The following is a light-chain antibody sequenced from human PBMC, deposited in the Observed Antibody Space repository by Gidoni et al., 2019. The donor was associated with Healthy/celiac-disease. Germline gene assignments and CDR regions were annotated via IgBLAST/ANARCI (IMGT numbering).Light chain of an antibody. V-gene: IGKV3-20*01. CDR1: QSVSNGY. CDR3: QQYGSLVT. CDR2: GAS. J-gene: IGKJ4*01. Sequence: EIVLTQSPGTLSLSPGERATLSCRASQSVSNGYLAWYQQKPGQAPRLLVYGAYGASTGATGIPDRFSGSGSRTDFTLTISRLEPEDSAVYYCQQYGSLVTFGGGTKVEIK.